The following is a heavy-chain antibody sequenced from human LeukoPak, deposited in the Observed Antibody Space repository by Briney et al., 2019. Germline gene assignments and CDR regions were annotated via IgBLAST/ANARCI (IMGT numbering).Heavy chain of an antibody. CDR1: GFTFSSYA. CDR2: ISGSGGST. Sequence: GGSLGLSYAASGFTFSSYAMSWVRQAPGKGLEWVSAISGSGGSTYYADSVKGRLTISRDNSKNTLYLQMNSLRAEDTAVYYCAKALVDFWSGYSSYYFDYWGQGTLVTVSS. D-gene: IGHD3-3*01. CDR3: AKALVDFWSGYSSYYFDY. J-gene: IGHJ4*02. V-gene: IGHV3-23*01.